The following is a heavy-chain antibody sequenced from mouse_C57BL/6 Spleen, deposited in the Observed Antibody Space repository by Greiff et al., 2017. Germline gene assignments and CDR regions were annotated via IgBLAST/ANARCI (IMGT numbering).Heavy chain of an antibody. CDR2: IHPSDSDT. CDR3: AMTAQAVEVDY. Sequence: QVQLKQPGAELVKPGASVKVSCKASGYTFTSYWMHWVKQRPGQGLEWIGRIHPSDSDTNYNQKFKGKATLTVDKSSSTAYMQLSSLTSEDSAVYYCAMTAQAVEVDYWGQGTTLTVSS. D-gene: IGHD3-2*02. V-gene: IGHV1-74*01. CDR1: GYTFTSYW. J-gene: IGHJ2*01.